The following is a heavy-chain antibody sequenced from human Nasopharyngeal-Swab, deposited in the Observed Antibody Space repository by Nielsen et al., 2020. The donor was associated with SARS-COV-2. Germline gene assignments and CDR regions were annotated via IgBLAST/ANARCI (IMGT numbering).Heavy chain of an antibody. CDR1: GGSISSYY. V-gene: IGHV4-59*08. CDR3: ARSVPAAMNYYYYYMDV. J-gene: IGHJ6*03. CDR2: IYYSGST. D-gene: IGHD2-2*01. Sequence: SETLSLTCTVSGGSISSYYWSRIRQPPGKGLEWIGYIYYSGSTNYNPSLKSRVTISVDTSKNQFSLKLSSVTAADTAVYYCARSVPAAMNYYYYYMDVWGKGTTVTVSS.